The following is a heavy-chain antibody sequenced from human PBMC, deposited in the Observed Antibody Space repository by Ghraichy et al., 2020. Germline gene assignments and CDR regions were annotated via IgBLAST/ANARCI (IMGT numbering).Heavy chain of an antibody. CDR1: GGSISSGSYY. Sequence: SETLSLTCTVSGGSISSGSYYWSWIRQPAGKGLEWIGRIYTSGSTNYNPSLKSRVTISVDTSKNQFSLKLSSVTAADTAVYYCAGGPLVVVAAIYYYYGMDVWGQGTTVTVSS. CDR2: IYTSGST. V-gene: IGHV4-61*02. J-gene: IGHJ6*02. CDR3: AGGPLVVVAAIYYYYGMDV. D-gene: IGHD2-15*01.